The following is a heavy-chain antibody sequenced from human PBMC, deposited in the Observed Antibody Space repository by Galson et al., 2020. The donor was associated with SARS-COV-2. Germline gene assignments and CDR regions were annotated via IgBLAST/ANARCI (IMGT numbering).Heavy chain of an antibody. CDR1: GGTFSSND. CDR3: ARGDMGNDYFDY. CDR2: IIPIHGTP. Sequence: SVKISCKASGGTFSSNDISWVRQAPGQGLEWMGGIIPIHGTPNYAQRFQGRVTITADESTSTAYMELHSLKSEDTAVYYCARGDMGNDYFDYWGQGTLVTVSS. V-gene: IGHV1-69*13. D-gene: IGHD7-27*01. J-gene: IGHJ4*02.